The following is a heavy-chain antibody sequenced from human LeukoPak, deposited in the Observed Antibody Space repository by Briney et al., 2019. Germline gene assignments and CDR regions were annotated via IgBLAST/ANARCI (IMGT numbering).Heavy chain of an antibody. J-gene: IGHJ6*02. CDR2: ISSSGSTI. Sequence: TGGSLXXSCAASGFTFSDYYMSWIRQAPGKGXEWVSYISSSGSTIYYADSVKGRFTISRDNAKNSLYLQMNSLRAEDTAVYYCARGRRSSSLHLPYYYYGMDVWGQGTTVTVSS. V-gene: IGHV3-11*01. CDR3: ARGRRSSSLHLPYYYYGMDV. D-gene: IGHD6-13*01. CDR1: GFTFSDYY.